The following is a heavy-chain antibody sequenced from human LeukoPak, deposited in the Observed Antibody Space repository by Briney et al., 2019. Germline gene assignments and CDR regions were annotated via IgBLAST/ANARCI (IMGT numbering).Heavy chain of an antibody. CDR2: INPNSGGT. CDR3: ARGRIDSFYYYMDV. J-gene: IGHJ6*03. CDR1: GYTFTGYY. Sequence: ASVKVSCKASGYTFTGYYMHWVRQAPGQGLEWMGWINPNSGGTNYAQKFQGRVTMTRDTSISTAYMELSRLGSDDTAVYYCARGRIDSFYYYMDVWGKGTRVTVSS. V-gene: IGHV1-2*02.